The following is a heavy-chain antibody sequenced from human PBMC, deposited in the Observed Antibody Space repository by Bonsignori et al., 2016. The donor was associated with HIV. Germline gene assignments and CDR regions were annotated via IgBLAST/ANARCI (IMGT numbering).Heavy chain of an antibody. CDR2: IYSGGSST. J-gene: IGHJ4*02. V-gene: IGHV3-23*03. CDR1: GFTFSSYA. CDR3: AKPYSSSWYVGGVWYYFDY. Sequence: GGSLRLSCAASGFTFSSYAMSWVRQAPGKGLEWVSVIYSGGSSTYYADSVKGRFTISRDNSKNTLYLQMNSLRAEDTAVYYCAKPYSSSWYVGGVWYYFDYWGQGTLVTVSS. D-gene: IGHD6-13*01.